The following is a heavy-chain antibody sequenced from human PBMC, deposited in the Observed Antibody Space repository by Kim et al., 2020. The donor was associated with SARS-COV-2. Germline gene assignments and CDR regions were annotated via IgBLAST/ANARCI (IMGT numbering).Heavy chain of an antibody. V-gene: IGHV4-39*01. J-gene: IGHJ4*02. CDR2: IYYSGST. Sequence: SETLSLTCTVSGGSISSSSYYWGWIRQPPGKGLEWIGSIYYSGSTYYNPSLKSRVTISVDTSKNQFSLKLSSVTAADTAVYYCATITTVTTSDYWGQGTLVTVSS. CDR1: GGSISSSSYY. CDR3: ATITTVTTSDY. D-gene: IGHD4-17*01.